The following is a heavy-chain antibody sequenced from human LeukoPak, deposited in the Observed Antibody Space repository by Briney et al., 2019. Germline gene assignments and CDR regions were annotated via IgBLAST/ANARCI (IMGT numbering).Heavy chain of an antibody. CDR3: ARDGSNRWRYYYMYV. D-gene: IGHD2-2*01. V-gene: IGHV3-21*01. CDR1: GFTFSSYS. CDR2: ISSSSSYI. Sequence: GGSLRLSCAASGFTFSSYSMNWVRQAPGKGLEWVSSISSSSSYIYYADSVKGRFTISRDNAKNSLYLQMNSLRAEDTAVYYCARDGSNRWRYYYMYVWGKGTTVTVSS. J-gene: IGHJ6*03.